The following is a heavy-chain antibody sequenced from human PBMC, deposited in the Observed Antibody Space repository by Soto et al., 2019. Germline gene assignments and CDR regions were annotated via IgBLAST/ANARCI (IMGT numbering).Heavy chain of an antibody. CDR3: ARAAAGGYSAYEVFDY. Sequence: PSETLSLTCAVSGGSISSSNWWSWVRQPPGKGLEWIGEIYHSGSTNYNPSLKSRVTISVDKSKNQFSLKLSSVTAADTAVYYCARAAAGGYSAYEVFDYWGQGTTVTVSS. V-gene: IGHV4-4*02. CDR2: IYHSGST. CDR1: GGSISSSNW. J-gene: IGHJ4*02. D-gene: IGHD5-12*01.